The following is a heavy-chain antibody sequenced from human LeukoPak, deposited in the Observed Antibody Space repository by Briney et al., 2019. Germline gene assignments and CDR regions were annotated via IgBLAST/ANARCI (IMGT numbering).Heavy chain of an antibody. CDR1: GFTFSRYA. D-gene: IGHD3-10*01. CDR2: VWYDGSNE. V-gene: IGHV3-33*06. J-gene: IGHJ4*02. Sequence: GGSLRLSCAASGFTFSRYAMHWVRQAPGKGMEGVAIVWYDGSNENYVDSVKGRFTISRDNSKNTLYLQMNSLRAEDTAVYYCAKRASGSGTSLYYFDYWGQGTLVTVSS. CDR3: AKRASGSGTSLYYFDY.